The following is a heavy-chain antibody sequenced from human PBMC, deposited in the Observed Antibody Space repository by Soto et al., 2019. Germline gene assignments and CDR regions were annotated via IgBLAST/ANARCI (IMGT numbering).Heavy chain of an antibody. V-gene: IGHV1-69*01. CDR1: GGTFSNYA. CDR2: IVPAFGTP. CDR3: ARGATIFGVAAYSYYEMEV. J-gene: IGHJ6*02. Sequence: QVQLVQSGAEVKKPGSSVKVSCRASGGTFSNYAISWVRQAPGQGLEWMGGIVPAFGTPNYAQNLQGRITLTADDSTTTVYMDLSSLRSEDTAVYYCARGATIFGVAAYSYYEMEVWGQGTTVTVSS. D-gene: IGHD3-3*01.